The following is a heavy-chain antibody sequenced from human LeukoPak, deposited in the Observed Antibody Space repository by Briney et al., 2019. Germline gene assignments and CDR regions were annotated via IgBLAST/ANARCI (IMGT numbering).Heavy chain of an antibody. CDR3: ARTLYGDYGFDAFDI. CDR2: IYCSGST. J-gene: IGHJ3*02. V-gene: IGHV4-59*01. CDR1: GGSISSYY. Sequence: SETLSLTCTVSGGSISSYYWSWIRQPPGKGLEWIGYIYCSGSTNYNPSLKSRVTISVDTSKNQFSLKLSSVTAADTAVYYCARTLYGDYGFDAFDIWGQGTMVTVSS. D-gene: IGHD4-17*01.